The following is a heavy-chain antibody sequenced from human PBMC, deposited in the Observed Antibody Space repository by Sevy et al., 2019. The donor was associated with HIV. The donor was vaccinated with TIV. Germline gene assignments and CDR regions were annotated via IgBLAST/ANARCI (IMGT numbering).Heavy chain of an antibody. J-gene: IGHJ4*02. Sequence: GGSLRLSCAASGFTFSSYDMHWVRQATGKGLEWVSAIGTAGDTYYPGSVKGRLTISRENAKNSLYLQMNSLRAGDTAVYYCATGGGFTIFGVVTPPGYWGQGTLVTFSS. CDR1: GFTFSSYD. CDR2: IGTAGDT. CDR3: ATGGGFTIFGVVTPPGY. V-gene: IGHV3-13*01. D-gene: IGHD3-3*01.